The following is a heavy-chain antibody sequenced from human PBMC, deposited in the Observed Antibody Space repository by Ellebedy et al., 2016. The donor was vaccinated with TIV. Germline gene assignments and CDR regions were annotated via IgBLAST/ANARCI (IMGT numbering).Heavy chain of an antibody. J-gene: IGHJ4*02. CDR1: GFTFSSYW. V-gene: IGHV3-74*01. CDR3: ARSAYYGGKGYYYDF. Sequence: GGSLRLXCVASGFTFSSYWIHWVRQAPGKGLVWVSRINPDGSTTNYADSVKGRFTISRDNAKNTLYLQMNSLRAEDTAVYYCARSAYYGGKGYYYDFWGQGTLVTVSS. CDR2: INPDGSTT. D-gene: IGHD4-23*01.